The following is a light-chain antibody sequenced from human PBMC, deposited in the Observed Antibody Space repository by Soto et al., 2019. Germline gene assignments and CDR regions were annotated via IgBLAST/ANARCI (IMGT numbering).Light chain of an antibody. CDR1: QSVSSY. CDR3: QQRSNWLT. V-gene: IGKV3-11*01. CDR2: DAS. J-gene: IGKJ4*01. Sequence: EIVLTQSPATLSLSPGERATHSCRASQSVSSYLAWYQQKPGQAPRLLIYDASNRATGIPARFSGSGSGTVFTLTISILEPEDFAVYNCQQRSNWLTFGGGTKVEIK.